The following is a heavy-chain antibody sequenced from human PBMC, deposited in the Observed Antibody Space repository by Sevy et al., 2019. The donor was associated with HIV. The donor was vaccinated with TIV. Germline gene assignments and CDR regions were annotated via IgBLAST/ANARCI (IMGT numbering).Heavy chain of an antibody. CDR3: AQEIGAKNHA. CDR1: GFTFSVYS. CDR2: ISSSFYM. J-gene: IGHJ6*02. V-gene: IGHV3-21*01. D-gene: IGHD3-22*01. Sequence: GGSLRLSCAASGFTFSVYSMNWVRQAPGKGLEWVSSISSSFYMNYADSVKGRFTISRDNSKNSLYLQMNSLRADDTAVYYCAQEIGAKNHAWGQGTTVTVSS.